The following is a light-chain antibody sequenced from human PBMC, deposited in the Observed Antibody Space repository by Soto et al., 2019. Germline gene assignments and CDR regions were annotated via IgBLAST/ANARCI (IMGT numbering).Light chain of an antibody. J-gene: IGLJ2*01. CDR3: ASWDDSLSAGEV. V-gene: IGLV1-47*01. CDR2: RSN. CDR1: GSNIGTNY. Sequence: QSVLTQPPSATGTPGQRVTISCSGSGSNIGTNYVYWYQQLPGTAPKLLIYRSNQRPSGVPDRFSGSKSGTSASLAISGLRSEAEADYYCASWDDSLSAGEVFGGGTKVTVL.